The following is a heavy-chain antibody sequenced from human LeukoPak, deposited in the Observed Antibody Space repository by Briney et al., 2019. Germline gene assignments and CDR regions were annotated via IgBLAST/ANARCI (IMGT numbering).Heavy chain of an antibody. J-gene: IGHJ6*03. Sequence: KSSETLSLTCAVYGGSFSGYYWSWIRQPPGKGLEWIGEINHSGSTNYNPSLKSRVTISVDTSKNQFSLKLSSVTAADTAVYYCARKEAYYYYMDVWGKGTTVTISS. CDR3: ARKEAYYYYMDV. CDR1: GGSFSGYY. V-gene: IGHV4-34*01. CDR2: INHSGST.